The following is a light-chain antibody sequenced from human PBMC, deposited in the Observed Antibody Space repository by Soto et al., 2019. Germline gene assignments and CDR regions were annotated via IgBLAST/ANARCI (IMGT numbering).Light chain of an antibody. CDR3: QQYNNWPYT. CDR2: GTS. CDR1: QSVGRN. V-gene: IGKV3-15*01. J-gene: IGKJ2*01. Sequence: EIVMTQSPVALSVSPGERAALSCRASQSVGRNFAWYQQRPGQARRVLIYGTSTRATGVPARFCGSGSRTDFTLTISILQSEDIAVYYCQQYNNWPYTLGHGTRLEIK.